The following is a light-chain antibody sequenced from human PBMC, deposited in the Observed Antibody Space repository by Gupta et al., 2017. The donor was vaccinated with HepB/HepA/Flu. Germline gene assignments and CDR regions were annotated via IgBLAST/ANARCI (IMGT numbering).Light chain of an antibody. V-gene: IGKV2-28*01. J-gene: IGKJ3*01. CDR2: LGS. CDR3: MQALQTPRT. CDR1: QSLLHSNGYNY. Sequence: DIVMTQSPLSLPVTPGEPASISCRSSQSLLHSNGYNYLDWYLQKPLQSPQLLIYLGSNRASAVPDRFSGSGSGTDFTLKISRVEAEDVGVYYCMQALQTPRTFGHGTKVEIK.